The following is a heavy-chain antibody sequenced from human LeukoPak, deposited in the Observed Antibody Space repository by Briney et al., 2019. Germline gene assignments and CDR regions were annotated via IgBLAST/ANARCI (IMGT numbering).Heavy chain of an antibody. J-gene: IGHJ6*03. CDR3: ARGNSGSHWGDHYFYMDV. CDR2: ITHNGGT. V-gene: IGHV4-34*01. Sequence: SETLSLTCAVYGGSFRGYFWGWVRQTPGKGLEWLGEITHNGGTNYMPSLSGRVSVFQDVSRNQFSLKLSSVTAADTGVYYCARGNSGSHWGDHYFYMDVWGKGTTVIVSS. CDR1: GGSFRGYF. D-gene: IGHD1-26*01.